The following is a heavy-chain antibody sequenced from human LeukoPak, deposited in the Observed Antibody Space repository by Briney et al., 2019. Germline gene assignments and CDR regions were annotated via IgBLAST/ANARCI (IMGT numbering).Heavy chain of an antibody. Sequence: GASVKVSCKASGYTFTGYYMHWVRQAPGQGLEWMVWINPNSGGTNYAQKFQGRVTMTRDTSISTAYMELSRLTSDDTAVYYCARAGSSSRWVNDYWGQGTLVTVSS. CDR3: ARAGSSSRWVNDY. CDR2: INPNSGGT. J-gene: IGHJ4*02. D-gene: IGHD6-13*01. V-gene: IGHV1-2*02. CDR1: GYTFTGYY.